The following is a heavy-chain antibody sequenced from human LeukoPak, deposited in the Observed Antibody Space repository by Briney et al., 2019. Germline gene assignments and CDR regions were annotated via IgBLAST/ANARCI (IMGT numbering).Heavy chain of an antibody. CDR3: ARDVLREGSSFN. Sequence: PGGSLRLSCAASGFTFSDYYMSWIRQAPGKGLEWVSSISSSSSYIYYADSVKGRFTISRDNAKNSLYLQMNSLRAEDTAVYYCARDVLREGSSFNWGQGTLVTVSS. V-gene: IGHV3-11*06. CDR1: GFTFSDYY. J-gene: IGHJ4*02. D-gene: IGHD3-10*01. CDR2: ISSSSSYI.